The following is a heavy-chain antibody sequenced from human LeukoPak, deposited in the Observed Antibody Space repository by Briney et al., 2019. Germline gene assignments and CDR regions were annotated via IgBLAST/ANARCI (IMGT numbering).Heavy chain of an antibody. D-gene: IGHD3-10*01. J-gene: IGHJ6*04. CDR2: IFHSGST. V-gene: IGHV4-38-2*01. CDR1: GYSIGSGFY. Sequence: SETLSLTCAVSGYSIGSGFYWGWIRQPPGQGREWIGSIFHSGSTYYNPSLKSRVTISVDTSKNQFSLKLSSVTAADTALYYCARASGSYGSGSYYYSGMDVWGKGTTVTVSS. CDR3: ARASGSYGSGSYYYSGMDV.